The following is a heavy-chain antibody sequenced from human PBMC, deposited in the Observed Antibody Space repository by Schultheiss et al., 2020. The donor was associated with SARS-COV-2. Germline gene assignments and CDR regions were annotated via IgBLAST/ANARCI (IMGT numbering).Heavy chain of an antibody. V-gene: IGHV4-38-2*02. Sequence: GSLRLSCTVSGYSISSGYYWGWIRQPPGKGLEWIGSIYHSGSTYYNPSLKSRVTISVDTSKNQFSLKLSSVTAADTAVYYCARRVGGEYYFDYWGQGTLVTVSS. J-gene: IGHJ4*02. D-gene: IGHD3-16*01. CDR3: ARRVGGEYYFDY. CDR2: IYHSGST. CDR1: GYSISSGYY.